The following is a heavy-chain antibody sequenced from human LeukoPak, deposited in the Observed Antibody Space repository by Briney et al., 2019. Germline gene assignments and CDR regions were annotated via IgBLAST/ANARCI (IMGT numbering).Heavy chain of an antibody. V-gene: IGHV3-23*01. Sequence: GGSLRLSCAASGFTFSSYAMSWVRQAPGKGLEWVSAFSGSGGSTYYADSVKGRFTISRDNSKNTLYLQMNSLRAEDTAVYYCARFIAPAGYFDYWGQGTLVTVSS. J-gene: IGHJ4*02. CDR2: FSGSGGST. CDR1: GFTFSSYA. CDR3: ARFIAPAGYFDY. D-gene: IGHD6-13*01.